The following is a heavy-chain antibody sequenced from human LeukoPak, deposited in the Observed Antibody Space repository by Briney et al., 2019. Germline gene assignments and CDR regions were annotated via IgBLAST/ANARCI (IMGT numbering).Heavy chain of an antibody. J-gene: IGHJ4*02. V-gene: IGHV3-23*01. CDR2: ISGSGGST. Sequence: GGSLRLSCAASGFTFSSYAMSWVRQAPGKGLEWVSAISGSGGSTYYADSVKGRFTISRDNSKNTLYLQMNSLRAEDTAVYYCAKGAPYYYDSSGFCPDYWGQGALVTVSS. CDR1: GFTFSSYA. D-gene: IGHD3-22*01. CDR3: AKGAPYYYDSSGFCPDY.